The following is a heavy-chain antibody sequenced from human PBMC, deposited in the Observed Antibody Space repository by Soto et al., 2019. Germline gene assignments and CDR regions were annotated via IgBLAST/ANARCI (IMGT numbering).Heavy chain of an antibody. V-gene: IGHV4-59*01. CDR1: GGSISSYY. J-gene: IGHJ6*02. CDR3: ARFYGSGTSLPYYYGMDV. CDR2: IYYSGST. Sequence: PSETLSLTCTVSGGSISSYYWSWIRQPPGKGLEWIGYIYYSGSTNYNPSLKSRVTISVDTSKNQFSLKLSSVTAAVTAVYYCARFYGSGTSLPYYYGMDVWGQGTTVTVSS. D-gene: IGHD3-10*01.